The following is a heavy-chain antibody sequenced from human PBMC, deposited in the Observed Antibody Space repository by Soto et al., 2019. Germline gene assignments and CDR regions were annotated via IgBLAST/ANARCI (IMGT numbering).Heavy chain of an antibody. Sequence: PSETLSLTCTVSGGSISSYYWSWIRQPPGKGLEWIGYIYYSGSTNYNPSLKSRVTISVDTSKNQFSLKLSSVTAADTAVYYCARGHKRGVGPFDYWGQGTLVTVSS. D-gene: IGHD3-16*01. J-gene: IGHJ4*02. CDR2: IYYSGST. CDR1: GGSISSYY. V-gene: IGHV4-59*01. CDR3: ARGHKRGVGPFDY.